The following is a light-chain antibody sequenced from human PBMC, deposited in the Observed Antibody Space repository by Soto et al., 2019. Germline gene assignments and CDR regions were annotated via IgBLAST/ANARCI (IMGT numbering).Light chain of an antibody. CDR3: QQRSNGPLT. CDR1: QSVSSY. V-gene: IGKV3-11*01. CDR2: DAS. Sequence: EIVLTQSPATLSLSPGERVTLSCRASQSVSSYFAWYQQKPGQAPRLLIYDASNRATGIPARFSGSGSGTDFTLTISSLEPEDLAVYYCQQRSNGPLTFGQGTRLEIK. J-gene: IGKJ5*01.